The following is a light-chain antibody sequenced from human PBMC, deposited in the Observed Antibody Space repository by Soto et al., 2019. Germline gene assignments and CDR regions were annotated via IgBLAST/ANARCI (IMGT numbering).Light chain of an antibody. CDR3: QQSHNWPLS. V-gene: IGKV3-15*01. CDR1: QTVSSN. Sequence: EIVMTQSPATLSVSPGEGATLSCRASQTVSSNLAWYQQRPGQAPRLLIYGASTRATGIPDRFSGSGSGTEFTLTISSLQSEDFAVYYCQQSHNWPLSFGGGTKVEIK. CDR2: GAS. J-gene: IGKJ4*01.